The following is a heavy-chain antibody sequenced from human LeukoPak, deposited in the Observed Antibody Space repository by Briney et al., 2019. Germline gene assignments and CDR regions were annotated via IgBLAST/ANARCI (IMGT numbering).Heavy chain of an antibody. D-gene: IGHD2-2*01. Sequence: SETLSRTCTVSGGSIDSYYWSWIRQPRGKGLEWIGYIYYTGSTEYHPSLKGRVTISLDTSKNQFSLKLTSVTAADTAVYYCARVYQSAEYYFDYWGQGNLVSVSS. CDR1: GGSIDSYY. CDR2: IYYTGST. CDR3: ARVYQSAEYYFDY. V-gene: IGHV4-59*01. J-gene: IGHJ4*02.